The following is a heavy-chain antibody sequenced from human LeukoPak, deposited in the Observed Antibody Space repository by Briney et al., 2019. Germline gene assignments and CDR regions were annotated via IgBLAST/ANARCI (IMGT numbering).Heavy chain of an antibody. J-gene: IGHJ4*02. V-gene: IGHV4-34*01. CDR3: ARGSSFDGYCSAGACDAGYYDS. CDR1: GESFSAYF. CDR2: INHRGSS. D-gene: IGHD2-15*01. Sequence: SETLSLTCAVYGESFSAYFWNWIRQAPGKPLEYIGEINHRGSSHYNPSLKTRVTLSVGTPKNQFSLKLPSVTAADTAVYFCARGSSFDGYCSAGACDAGYYDSWGQGTPVTVSS.